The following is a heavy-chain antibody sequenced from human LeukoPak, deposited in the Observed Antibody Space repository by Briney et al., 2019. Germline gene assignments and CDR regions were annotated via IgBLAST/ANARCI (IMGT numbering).Heavy chain of an antibody. Sequence: QPGGSLRLSCAASGFTFSSYEMNWVRQAPGKGLEWVSYISGSGSTIYYGDSLKGRFTISRDNANNSLYLQMNSLRVEDTAVYYCATLWDPVAGTTQPLLWGQGTLVTVSS. CDR2: ISGSGSTI. V-gene: IGHV3-48*03. J-gene: IGHJ4*02. D-gene: IGHD6-19*01. CDR3: ATLWDPVAGTTQPLL. CDR1: GFTFSSYE.